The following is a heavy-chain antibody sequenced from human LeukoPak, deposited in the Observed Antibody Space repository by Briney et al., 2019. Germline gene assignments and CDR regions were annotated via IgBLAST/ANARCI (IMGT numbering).Heavy chain of an antibody. D-gene: IGHD3-22*01. Sequence: GESLKISCKGSGYRFTSYWIGWVRQMPGKGLEWMGIIYPGDSDTRYSPSFQGQITISVDKSISTAYVQWSSLKASDTAMYFCARQLNYYDSSGYWGQGTLVTVSS. CDR2: IYPGDSDT. V-gene: IGHV5-51*01. J-gene: IGHJ4*02. CDR3: ARQLNYYDSSGY. CDR1: GYRFTSYW.